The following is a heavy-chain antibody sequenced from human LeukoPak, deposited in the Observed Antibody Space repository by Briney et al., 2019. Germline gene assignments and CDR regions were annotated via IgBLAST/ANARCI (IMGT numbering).Heavy chain of an antibody. Sequence: SETLSLTCTVSGGSISGSSYYWGWIRQPPGKGLEWIGSIYYSGSTYYNPSLKSRVTISVDTSKNQFSLKLNSVTATDTAVYYCARYYYDSSGYSTQWGQGTLVTVSS. CDR2: IYYSGST. CDR1: GGSISGSSYY. J-gene: IGHJ4*02. D-gene: IGHD3-22*01. CDR3: ARYYYDSSGYSTQ. V-gene: IGHV4-39*01.